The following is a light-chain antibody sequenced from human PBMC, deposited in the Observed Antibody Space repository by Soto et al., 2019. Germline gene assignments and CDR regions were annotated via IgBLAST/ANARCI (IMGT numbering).Light chain of an antibody. CDR2: DVN. Sequence: QSVLTQPASVSGSPGQSITISCTGTSSDIGAYNFVSWYQQHPGKAPKLMLYDVNIRPSGVSHRFSGSKSGNTSSLPISGLQAEDEADYYCTSWTTSTTMIFGGGTKLTVL. CDR3: TSWTTSTTMI. V-gene: IGLV2-14*03. CDR1: SSDIGAYNF. J-gene: IGLJ2*01.